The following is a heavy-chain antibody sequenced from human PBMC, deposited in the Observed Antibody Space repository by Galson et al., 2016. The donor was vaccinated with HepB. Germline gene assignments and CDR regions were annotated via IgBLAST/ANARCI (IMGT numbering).Heavy chain of an antibody. CDR2: ISYDGSNK. Sequence: LRLSCAASGFTFSSYGMHWVRQAPGKGLEWVAVISYDGSNKYYADSVKGRFTISRDNSKNTLYLQMNSLRAEDTAVYYCAKWDDYYYGSGSQHAFDIWGQGTMVTVSS. CDR3: AKWDDYYYGSGSQHAFDI. D-gene: IGHD3-10*01. V-gene: IGHV3-30*18. CDR1: GFTFSSYG. J-gene: IGHJ3*02.